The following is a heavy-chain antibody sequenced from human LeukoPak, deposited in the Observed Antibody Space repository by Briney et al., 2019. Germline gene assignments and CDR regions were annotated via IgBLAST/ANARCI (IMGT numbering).Heavy chain of an antibody. Sequence: PGGSLRISCAASGFTFSSYSMNWVRQAPGKGLEWVSYISSSSSTIYYADSVKGRFTIPRDNAKNSLYLQMNSLRAKDTAVYYCARDVEGDIVVVPAATGDYWGQGTLVTVSS. V-gene: IGHV3-48*01. J-gene: IGHJ4*02. D-gene: IGHD2-2*01. CDR3: ARDVEGDIVVVPAATGDY. CDR1: GFTFSSYS. CDR2: ISSSSSTI.